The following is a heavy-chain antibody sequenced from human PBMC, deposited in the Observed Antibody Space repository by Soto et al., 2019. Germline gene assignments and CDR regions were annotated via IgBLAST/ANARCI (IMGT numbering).Heavy chain of an antibody. CDR3: AREDSGAFFDF. V-gene: IGHV4-30-2*01. J-gene: IGHJ4*02. D-gene: IGHD2-15*01. CDR1: GGSIISGGYS. Sequence: SETLSLTCAVSGGSIISGGYSWSWIRQPPGKGLEWIGYIYSGTTHYSPSLESRVTIAMDRSKNQVSLSLKSVTAADTAVYYCAREDSGAFFDFWGQGTLVTVS. CDR2: IYSGTT.